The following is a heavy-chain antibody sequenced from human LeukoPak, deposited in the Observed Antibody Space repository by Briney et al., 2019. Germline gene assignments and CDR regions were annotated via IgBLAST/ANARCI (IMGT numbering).Heavy chain of an antibody. CDR1: GFTFSSYA. V-gene: IGHV3-48*01. D-gene: IGHD5-24*01. J-gene: IGHJ4*02. CDR3: ARGVVDLAY. Sequence: QAGGSLRLSCAASGFTFSSYAMNWVRQAPGKGLEWVSYISSSGGGIYYADSVKGRFTISRDNAKNSLYLQMNSLRAEDTAVYYCARGVVDLAYWGQGTLVTVSS. CDR2: ISSSGGGI.